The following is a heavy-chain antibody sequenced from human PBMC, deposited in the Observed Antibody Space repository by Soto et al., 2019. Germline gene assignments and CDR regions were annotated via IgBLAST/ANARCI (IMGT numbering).Heavy chain of an antibody. CDR3: ASLLWFGEPDI. Sequence: PGGSLSLSCAASGFTFSSYGMHWVRQAPGKGLEWVAVIWYDGSNKYYADSVKGRFTISRDNSKNTLYLQMNSLRAEDTAVYYCASLLWFGEPDIWGQGTMVTVSS. D-gene: IGHD3-10*01. CDR2: IWYDGSNK. V-gene: IGHV3-33*01. J-gene: IGHJ3*02. CDR1: GFTFSSYG.